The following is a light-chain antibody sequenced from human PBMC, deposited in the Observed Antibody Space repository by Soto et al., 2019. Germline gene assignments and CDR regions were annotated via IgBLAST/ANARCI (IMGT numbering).Light chain of an antibody. CDR1: QNVAGD. J-gene: IGKJ1*01. CDR3: QEYNGRSS. Sequence: RVTTQSPATLSVSPGERATLSCRASQNVAGDLAWYQQKPGQAPRLLIYRTSTRATGIPARFSGSGSGTEFTLTISSLQSEDFAVYYCQEYNGRSSFGQGTKVDI. V-gene: IGKV3-15*01. CDR2: RTS.